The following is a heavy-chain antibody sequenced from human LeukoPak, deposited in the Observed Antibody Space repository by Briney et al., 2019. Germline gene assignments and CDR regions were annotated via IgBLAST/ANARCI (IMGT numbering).Heavy chain of an antibody. CDR3: ARANGDYYADAFDI. V-gene: IGHV3-33*01. J-gene: IGHJ3*02. Sequence: GGSLRLSCAASGFTFSSYGMHWVRQAPGKGLEWVAVIWYDGSNKYYADSVKGRFTISRDNSKNTLYLQMNSLRAEDTAVYYCARANGDYYADAFDIWGQGTMVTVSS. CDR1: GFTFSSYG. CDR2: IWYDGSNK. D-gene: IGHD4-17*01.